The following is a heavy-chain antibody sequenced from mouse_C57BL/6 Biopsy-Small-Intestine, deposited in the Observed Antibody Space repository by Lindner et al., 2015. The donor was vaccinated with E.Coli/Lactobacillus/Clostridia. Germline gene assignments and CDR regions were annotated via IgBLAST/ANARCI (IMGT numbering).Heavy chain of an antibody. V-gene: IGHV3-3*01. D-gene: IGHD1-1*01. Sequence: EVQLQESGPSLVRPSQTLSLTCTVTGFSINSDCYWIWIRQFPGNKLEYIGYTFYSGITYYDPSLESRTYITRDTSKNQFSLRLSSVTTEDTATYYCARDYYYGSYWYFDVWGTGTTVTVSS. J-gene: IGHJ1*03. CDR3: ARDYYYGSYWYFDV. CDR1: GFSINSDCY. CDR2: TFYSGIT.